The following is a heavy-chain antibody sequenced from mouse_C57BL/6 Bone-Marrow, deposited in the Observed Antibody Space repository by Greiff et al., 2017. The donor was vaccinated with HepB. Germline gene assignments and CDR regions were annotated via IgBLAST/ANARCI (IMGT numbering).Heavy chain of an antibody. Sequence: DVMLVGSGGGLVQPGGSLKLSCAASGFTFSDYYMYWVRQTPEKRLEWVAYISNGGGSTYYLDTVKGRFTISRDNAKNTLYLQMSRLKSEDTAMYYCARGSYRGYYAMDYWGQGTSVTVSS. CDR3: ARGSYRGYYAMDY. D-gene: IGHD2-12*01. V-gene: IGHV5-12*01. CDR1: GFTFSDYY. CDR2: ISNGGGST. J-gene: IGHJ4*01.